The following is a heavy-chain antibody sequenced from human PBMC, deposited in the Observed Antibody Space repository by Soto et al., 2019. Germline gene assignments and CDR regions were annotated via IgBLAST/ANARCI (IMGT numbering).Heavy chain of an antibody. CDR2: INHSGST. D-gene: IGHD1-26*01. CDR1: GGSFSGYY. Sequence: QVQLQQWGAGLLKPSETLSLTCAVYGGSFSGYYWSWIRQPPGKGLEWIGEINHSGSTNYNPSLKSRVTIAVETSKNQCSLKLSSVTAADTAVYYCARGGIDGHRYYFAYSGQGTLVTVSS. CDR3: ARGGIDGHRYYFAY. J-gene: IGHJ4*02. V-gene: IGHV4-34*01.